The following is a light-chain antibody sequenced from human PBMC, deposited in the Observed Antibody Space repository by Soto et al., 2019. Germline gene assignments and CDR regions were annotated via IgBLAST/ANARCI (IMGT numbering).Light chain of an antibody. CDR2: GES. CDR3: QKYYSTLLS. J-gene: IGKJ4*01. Sequence: DLELTQSPSSLASSFGDSVTITCRASQSINSYLNWYQQKGGKAPKILIHGESSLQSGVPLRLSASGSGTDLSLTIISLQPEDFATYYCQKYYSTLLSCGGGTKVDIK. V-gene: IGKV1-39*01. CDR1: QSINSY.